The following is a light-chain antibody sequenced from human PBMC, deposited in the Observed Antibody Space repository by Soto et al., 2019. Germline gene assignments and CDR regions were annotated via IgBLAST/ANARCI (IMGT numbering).Light chain of an antibody. Sequence: DIQMTQSPSTLSASVGDRVTITCRASQSISSWLAWYQQKPGKAPKLLTYKASSLESGVPSRFSGSGSGTEFTLTISSLQPDDFATYYCQQYSSYPWTFGQGTKVDIK. CDR3: QQYSSYPWT. CDR1: QSISSW. CDR2: KAS. V-gene: IGKV1-5*03. J-gene: IGKJ1*01.